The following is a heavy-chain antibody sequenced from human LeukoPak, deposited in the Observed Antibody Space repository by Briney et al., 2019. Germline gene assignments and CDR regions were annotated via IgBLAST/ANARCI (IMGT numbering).Heavy chain of an antibody. Sequence: GGSLRLSCAASGFTFSSYSMNWVRQAPGKGLEWVSSISSSSSYIYYADSVKGQFTISRDNAKNSLYLQMNSLRAEDTAVYYCARVVVPAAIHYYYYGMDVWGQGTTVTVSS. CDR3: ARVVVPAAIHYYYYGMDV. D-gene: IGHD2-2*01. J-gene: IGHJ6*02. V-gene: IGHV3-21*01. CDR1: GFTFSSYS. CDR2: ISSSSSYI.